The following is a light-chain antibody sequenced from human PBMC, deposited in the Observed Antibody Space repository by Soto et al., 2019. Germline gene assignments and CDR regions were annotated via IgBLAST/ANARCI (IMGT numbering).Light chain of an antibody. CDR3: QQYWT. CDR2: KAS. CDR1: QSISSW. J-gene: IGKJ1*01. Sequence: DVRLNQSPPPLSASVRARVTITCRASQSISSWLAWYQQKPGKAPKLLIYKASSLESGVPSRFSGSGSGTEFTLTISSLQPDDFATYYCQQYWTFGQGTKVDI. V-gene: IGKV1-5*03.